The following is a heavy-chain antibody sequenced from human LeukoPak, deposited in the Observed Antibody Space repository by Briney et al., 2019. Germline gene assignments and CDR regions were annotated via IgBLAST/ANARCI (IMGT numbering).Heavy chain of an antibody. D-gene: IGHD3-9*01. CDR3: ARAPYYDILTGYYNWFDP. CDR2: INAGNGNP. CDR1: GYTFTSYA. Sequence: ASVKVSCKASGYTFTSYAMHWVRQAPGQRLEWMGWINAGNGNPKYSQKFQGRVTITRDTSASTAYMELSSLRSEDTAVYYCARAPYYDILTGYYNWFDPWGQGTLVTVSS. V-gene: IGHV1-3*01. J-gene: IGHJ5*02.